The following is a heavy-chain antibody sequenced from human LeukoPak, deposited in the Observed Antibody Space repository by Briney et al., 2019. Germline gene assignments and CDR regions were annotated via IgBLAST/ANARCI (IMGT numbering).Heavy chain of an antibody. D-gene: IGHD3-16*01. CDR2: ISGSGGST. V-gene: IGHV3-23*01. J-gene: IGHJ4*02. CDR3: AKDPVGDYFDY. Sequence: GGSLRLSCAASGFTFNTFWMSWVRQAPGKGLEWVSAISGSGGSTYYADSVKGRFTISRDNSKNTLYLQMNSLRAEDTAVYYCAKDPVGDYFDYWGQGTLVTVSS. CDR1: GFTFNTFW.